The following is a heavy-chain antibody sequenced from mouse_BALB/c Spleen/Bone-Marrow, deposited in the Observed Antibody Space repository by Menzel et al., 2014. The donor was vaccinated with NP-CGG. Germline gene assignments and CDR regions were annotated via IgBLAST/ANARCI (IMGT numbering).Heavy chain of an antibody. J-gene: IGHJ4*01. CDR3: TRYGNSLYYAMDY. D-gene: IGHD1-1*01. Sequence: QVQLQQPGAELVRPGASVKLSCRASGYTFTSYWINWVKQRPGQGLEWIGNIYPSDSYTNYNQRFKDKATLTVDKSSSTAYMQLSSPTSEDSAVYYCTRYGNSLYYAMDYWGQGTSVTVTS. CDR2: IYPSDSYT. V-gene: IGHV1-69*02. CDR1: GYTFTSYW.